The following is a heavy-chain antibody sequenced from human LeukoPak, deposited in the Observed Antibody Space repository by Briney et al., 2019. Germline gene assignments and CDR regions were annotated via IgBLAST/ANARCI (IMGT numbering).Heavy chain of an antibody. CDR2: IIPIFGTA. D-gene: IGHD6-19*01. Sequence: SVKVSCKASGGTFSSYAISWVRQAPGQGLEWMGRIIPIFGTAIYAQKFQGRVTITTDESTSTAYMELSSLRSEDTAVYYCASRFWSSGWYRDAFDIWGQGTMVTVSS. V-gene: IGHV1-69*05. J-gene: IGHJ3*02. CDR3: ASRFWSSGWYRDAFDI. CDR1: GGTFSSYA.